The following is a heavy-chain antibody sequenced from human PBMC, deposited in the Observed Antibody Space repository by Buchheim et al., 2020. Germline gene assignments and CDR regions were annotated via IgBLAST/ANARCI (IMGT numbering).Heavy chain of an antibody. CDR1: GYSFTGYW. CDR3: ARHGTLAYCGGDCYKRGFDY. J-gene: IGHJ4*02. CDR2: IDPSDSYT. V-gene: IGHV5-10-1*03. Sequence: EVQLVQSGAEVKKPGESLRISCKGSGYSFTGYWISWVRQMPGKGLEWMGRIDPSDSYTNYSPSFQGHVTISADKSISTAYPQWSSLKASDTAMYYCARHGTLAYCGGDCYKRGFDYWGQGTL. D-gene: IGHD2-21*02.